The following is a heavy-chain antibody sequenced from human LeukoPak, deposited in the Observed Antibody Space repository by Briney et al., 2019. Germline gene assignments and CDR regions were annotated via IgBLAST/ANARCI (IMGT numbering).Heavy chain of an antibody. CDR1: GGSIGSYY. CDR3: ARKSSGYYDSSGIDY. J-gene: IGHJ4*02. Sequence: SETLSLTCTVSGGSIGSYYWSWIRQPPGKGLEWIGYIYYSGSTNYNPSLKSRVTISVDTSKNQFSLKLSSVTAADTAVYYCARKSSGYYDSSGIDYWGQGTLVTVSS. V-gene: IGHV4-59*01. D-gene: IGHD3-22*01. CDR2: IYYSGST.